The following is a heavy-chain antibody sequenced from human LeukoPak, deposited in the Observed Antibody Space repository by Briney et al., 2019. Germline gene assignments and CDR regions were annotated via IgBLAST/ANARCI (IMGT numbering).Heavy chain of an antibody. D-gene: IGHD3-22*01. V-gene: IGHV3-23*01. Sequence: PGGSLRLSCAASGFTFSSYAMSWVRQAPGKGLEWVSAISGSGGSTNYADSVKGRFTISRDNSKNTLYLQMNSLRAEDTAVYYCAKDRITMIVVVGEFDYWGQGTLVTVSS. CDR3: AKDRITMIVVVGEFDY. J-gene: IGHJ4*02. CDR2: ISGSGGST. CDR1: GFTFSSYA.